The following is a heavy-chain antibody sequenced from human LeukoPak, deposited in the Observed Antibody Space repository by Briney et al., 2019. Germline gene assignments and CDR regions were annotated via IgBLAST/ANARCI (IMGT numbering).Heavy chain of an antibody. CDR2: ISGSGGNT. CDR1: GFTFSNYV. Sequence: GSLRLSCAASGFTFSNYVMSWVGQAPGKGLEWVSSISGSGGNTYYADSVQGRFIISRDNSKNTLYLQMNSLRAEDTALYYCAEEVGNTYPTFDYWGQGTLVTVSS. J-gene: IGHJ4*02. D-gene: IGHD1-26*01. CDR3: AEEVGNTYPTFDY. V-gene: IGHV3-23*01.